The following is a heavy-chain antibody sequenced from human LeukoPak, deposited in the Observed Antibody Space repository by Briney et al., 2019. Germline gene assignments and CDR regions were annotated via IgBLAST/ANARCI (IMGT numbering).Heavy chain of an antibody. CDR3: ATVGYCSSTSCSDYYGMDV. D-gene: IGHD2-2*01. CDR1: GGTFSSYA. V-gene: IGHV1-69*13. Sequence: SVKVSCKASGGTFSSYAISWVRQAPGQGLEWMGGIIPIFGTANYAQKFQGRVTITADESTSTAYMELSSLRSEDTAVYYCATVGYCSSTSCSDYYGMDVWGQGTTVTVSS. J-gene: IGHJ6*02. CDR2: IIPIFGTA.